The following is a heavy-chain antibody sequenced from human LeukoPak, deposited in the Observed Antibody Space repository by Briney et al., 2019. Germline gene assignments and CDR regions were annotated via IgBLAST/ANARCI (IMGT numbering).Heavy chain of an antibody. J-gene: IGHJ5*02. V-gene: IGHV4-34*01. CDR2: INHSGST. CDR3: ARGGSGYDVSEDWFDP. D-gene: IGHD5-12*01. Sequence: GSLRLSCAASGFTFSDYWMSWIRQPPGKGLEWIGEINHSGSTNYNPSLKSRVTISVDTSKNQFSLKLSSVTAADTAVYYCARGGSGYDVSEDWFDPWGQGTLVTVSS. CDR1: GFTFSDYW.